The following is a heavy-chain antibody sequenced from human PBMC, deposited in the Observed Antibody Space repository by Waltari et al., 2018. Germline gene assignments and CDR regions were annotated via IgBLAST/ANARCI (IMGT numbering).Heavy chain of an antibody. D-gene: IGHD6-13*01. CDR1: GFTFSSYA. J-gene: IGHJ6*02. CDR3: AKRSGRQQLVLTYYYGMDV. CDR2: ISGSGGST. V-gene: IGHV3-23*04. Sequence: EVQLVESGGGLVQPGGSLRLSCAASGFTFSSYAMSWVRQAPGKGLEWVSAISGSGGSTYDADSVKGRFTISRDNSKNTLYLQMNSLRAEDTAVYYCAKRSGRQQLVLTYYYGMDVWGQGTTVTVSS.